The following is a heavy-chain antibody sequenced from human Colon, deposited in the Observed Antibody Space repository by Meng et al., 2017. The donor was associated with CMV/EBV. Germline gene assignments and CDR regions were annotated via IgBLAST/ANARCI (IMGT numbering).Heavy chain of an antibody. V-gene: IGHV4-39*07. CDR1: GGSISTTNYY. J-gene: IGHJ4*02. D-gene: IGHD6-19*01. Sequence: GSLRLSCTVSGGSISTTNYYWGWIRQPPGKGLEWIGSIYHSGSTYYNPSLKSRVTISVDTSKNQFSLKLSSVTAADTAVYYCARGGWYPGFWGQGTLVTVSS. CDR3: ARGGWYPGF. CDR2: IYHSGST.